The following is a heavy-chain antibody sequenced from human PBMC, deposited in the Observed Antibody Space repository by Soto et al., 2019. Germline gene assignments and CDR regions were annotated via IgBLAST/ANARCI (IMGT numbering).Heavy chain of an antibody. J-gene: IGHJ4*02. CDR1: GFIFSSYG. CDR2: IWYDGSNK. CDR3: AGAEWELLRYFDY. V-gene: IGHV3-33*01. Sequence: QVQLVESGGGVVQPGRSLRLSCAASGFIFSSYGMHWVRQAPGKGLEWVAVIWYDGSNKYYADSVKGRFTISRDNSKNTVYLQMNSLRAEDTAVYYCAGAEWELLRYFDYWGQGTLVTVSS. D-gene: IGHD1-26*01.